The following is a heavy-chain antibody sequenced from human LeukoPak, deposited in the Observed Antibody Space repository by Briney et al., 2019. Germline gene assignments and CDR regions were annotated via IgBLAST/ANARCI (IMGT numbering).Heavy chain of an antibody. Sequence: GGSLRLSCAASGFTFSSYGMHWVRQAPGKGLEWVAFIRYDGSNKYYADSVKGRFTISRDNSKNTLYLQMNSLRAEDTAVYYCAKDRGITIFGVVSHPGYYFDYWGQGTLVTVSS. V-gene: IGHV3-30*02. J-gene: IGHJ4*02. D-gene: IGHD3-3*01. CDR2: IRYDGSNK. CDR3: AKDRGITIFGVVSHPGYYFDY. CDR1: GFTFSSYG.